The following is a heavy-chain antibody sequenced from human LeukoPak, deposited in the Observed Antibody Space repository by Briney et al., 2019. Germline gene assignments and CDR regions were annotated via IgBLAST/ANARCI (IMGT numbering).Heavy chain of an antibody. CDR3: ARSRAEKVPVWGSYRHHDAFDL. CDR2: IYPGDSDT. Sequence: GESLRISCKGSGYSFPNYWIGWVRQMPGKGLEWMGIIYPGDSDTTYKPSFQGHTTVSADMSISTAYLQWSSLKASDTAMYYCARSRAEKVPVWGSYRHHDAFDLWGQGTRVTVSS. J-gene: IGHJ3*01. CDR1: GYSFPNYW. D-gene: IGHD3-16*02. V-gene: IGHV5-51*01.